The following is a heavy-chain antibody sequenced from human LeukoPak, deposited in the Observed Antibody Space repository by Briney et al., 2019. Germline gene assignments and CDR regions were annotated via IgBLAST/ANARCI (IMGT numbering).Heavy chain of an antibody. CDR3: ADSRWEVDY. D-gene: IGHD6-13*01. J-gene: IGHJ4*02. V-gene: IGHV4-39*07. CDR2: INHGGSA. Sequence: SETLSLTCTVSGGSISSSYYYWGWIRQPPGKGLEWIGEINHGGSANYNPSLKSRVTISVDTSKNQFSLKLSSVTAADTAVYYCADSRWEVDYWGQGTLVTVSS. CDR1: GGSISSSYYY.